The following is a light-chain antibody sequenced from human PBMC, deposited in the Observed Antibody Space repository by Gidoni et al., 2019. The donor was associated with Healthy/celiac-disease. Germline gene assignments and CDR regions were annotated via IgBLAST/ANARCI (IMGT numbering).Light chain of an antibody. J-gene: IGLJ1*01. CDR1: ALPKQY. CDR3: QAADSSGTYV. V-gene: IGLV3-25*03. CDR2: KDS. Sequence: SSVLTQPPSVSVSPGQTARITCSGDALPKQYASWYQQKPGQAPVLVIYKDSERPSGIPERFSGSSSGTTVTLTISGVQAEDEADYYCQAADSSGTYVFGTGTKVTVL.